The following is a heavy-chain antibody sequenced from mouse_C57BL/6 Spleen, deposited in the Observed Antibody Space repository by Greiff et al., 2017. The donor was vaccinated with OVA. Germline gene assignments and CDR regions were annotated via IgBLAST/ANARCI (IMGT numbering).Heavy chain of an antibody. D-gene: IGHD1-1*01. CDR3: ARGRGTTLYYFDY. Sequence: VQGVESGAELVRPGTSVKVSCKASGYAFTNYLIEWVKPRPGQGLEWIGVINPGSGGTNYNEKLMGKATLTADKSTSTAYMQLSSLTSEDSAVYFCARGRGTTLYYFDYWGQGTTLTVSS. J-gene: IGHJ2*01. CDR1: GYAFTNYL. V-gene: IGHV1-54*01. CDR2: INPGSGGT.